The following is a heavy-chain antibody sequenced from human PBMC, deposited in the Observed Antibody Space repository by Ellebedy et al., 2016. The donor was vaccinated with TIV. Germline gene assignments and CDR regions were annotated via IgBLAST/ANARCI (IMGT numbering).Heavy chain of an antibody. CDR2: IYYSGST. Sequence: SETLSLXXTVSGGSISSSSYYWGWIRQPPGKGLEWIGSIYYSGSTYYNPSLKSRVTISVDTSKNQFSLKLSSVTAADTAVYYCARSQGRRKATDYWGQGTRVTVSS. V-gene: IGHV4-39*07. J-gene: IGHJ4*02. CDR3: ARSQGRRKATDY. CDR1: GGSISSSSYY. D-gene: IGHD5-12*01.